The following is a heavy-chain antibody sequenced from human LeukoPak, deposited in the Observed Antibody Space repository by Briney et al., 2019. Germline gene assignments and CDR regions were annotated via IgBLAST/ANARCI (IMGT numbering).Heavy chain of an antibody. Sequence: PSQTLSLTCTVSGGSISSGDYYWGWIRQRPGTGLEWIGYIYYSGSTYYNPSLKSRVTISVDTSKNQFSLKLSSVTAADTAVYYCARGENYYRSGSPFDYWGQGTLVTVSS. CDR3: ARGENYYRSGSPFDY. D-gene: IGHD3-10*01. V-gene: IGHV4-30-4*08. J-gene: IGHJ4*02. CDR2: IYYSGST. CDR1: GGSISSGDYY.